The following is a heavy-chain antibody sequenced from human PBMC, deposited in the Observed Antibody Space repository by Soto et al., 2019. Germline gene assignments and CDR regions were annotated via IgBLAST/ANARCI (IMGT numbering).Heavy chain of an antibody. Sequence: QVQLQESGPGLVKPSETLSLTCTVSGGSISSYYWSWIRQPPGKGLEWIGYIYYSGSTNYNPSLKSRVTISVDTSNNQFSLKLSSVTAADTAVYYCARLGMVTTYYFDYWGQGTLVTVSS. V-gene: IGHV4-59*08. D-gene: IGHD5-18*01. CDR1: GGSISSYY. CDR3: ARLGMVTTYYFDY. CDR2: IYYSGST. J-gene: IGHJ4*02.